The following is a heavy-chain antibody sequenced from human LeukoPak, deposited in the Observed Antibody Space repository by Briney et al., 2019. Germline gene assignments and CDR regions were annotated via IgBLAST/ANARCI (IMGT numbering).Heavy chain of an antibody. J-gene: IGHJ4*02. CDR3: AKVEGVTMIVVVIASFDY. D-gene: IGHD3-22*01. V-gene: IGHV3-23*01. Sequence: GSLRLSCAASGFTFSSYAMSWVRQAPGKGLEWVSAISGSGGSTYYADSVKGRFTMSRDNSKNTLYLQMNSLRAEDTAVYYCAKVEGVTMIVVVIASFDYWGQGTLVTVSS. CDR1: GFTFSSYA. CDR2: ISGSGGST.